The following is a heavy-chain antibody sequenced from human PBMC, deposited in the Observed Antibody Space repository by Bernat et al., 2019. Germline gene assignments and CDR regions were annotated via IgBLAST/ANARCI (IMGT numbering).Heavy chain of an antibody. J-gene: IGHJ3*02. Sequence: VLLVESGGGLVQPGGSLRLSCAASGFIFTDYWMHWVRQAPGKGLVWVSRINNDGSDTIYADSVKGGFTLSRDNAKNTLYLQMNRLRVEDTAVYYCARGGWSHGFDIWGQGTMVTVSS. V-gene: IGHV3-74*01. CDR3: ARGGWSHGFDI. CDR2: INNDGSDT. CDR1: GFIFTDYW. D-gene: IGHD3-3*01.